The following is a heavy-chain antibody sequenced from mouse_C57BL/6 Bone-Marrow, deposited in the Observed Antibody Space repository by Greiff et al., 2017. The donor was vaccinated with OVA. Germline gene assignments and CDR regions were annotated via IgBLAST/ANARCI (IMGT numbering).Heavy chain of an antibody. Sequence: VQLQQSGAELVRPGSSVKMSCKTSGYTFTSYGINWVKQRPGQGLEWIGYIYSGNGSTEYTEKFKGKATLTSDKSSSTAYMQISSLTSEDSAIYFCARGRGRMDYWGQGTSVTVSS. J-gene: IGHJ4*01. CDR2: IYSGNGST. CDR3: ARGRGRMDY. V-gene: IGHV1-58*01. CDR1: GYTFTSYG.